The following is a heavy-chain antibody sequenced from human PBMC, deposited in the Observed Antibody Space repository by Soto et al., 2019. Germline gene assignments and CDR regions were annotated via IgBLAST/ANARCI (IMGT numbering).Heavy chain of an antibody. Sequence: GASVKVSCKASGGTFSSYAISWVRQAPGQGLEWMGGIIPIFGTANYAQKFQGRVTITADESTSTAYMELSSLRSEDTAVYHCARNLVVVAATPSWFDPWGQGTLVTVSS. V-gene: IGHV1-69*13. D-gene: IGHD2-15*01. CDR3: ARNLVVVAATPSWFDP. CDR2: IIPIFGTA. CDR1: GGTFSSYA. J-gene: IGHJ5*02.